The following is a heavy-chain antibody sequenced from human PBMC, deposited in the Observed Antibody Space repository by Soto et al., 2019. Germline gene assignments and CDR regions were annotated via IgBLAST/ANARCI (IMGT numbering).Heavy chain of an antibody. CDR2: ITWNSGSI. D-gene: IGHD6-19*01. J-gene: IGHJ4*02. Sequence: SLRLSCAAAGFTFDDYSMHWVRQAPGKGLEWVSGITWNSGSIGYADSVKGRFTISRDNAKNSLYLQMNSLRAEDTALYYCAKDSDVAGIHYWGQGTLVTVSS. CDR3: AKDSDVAGIHY. CDR1: GFTFDDYS. V-gene: IGHV3-9*01.